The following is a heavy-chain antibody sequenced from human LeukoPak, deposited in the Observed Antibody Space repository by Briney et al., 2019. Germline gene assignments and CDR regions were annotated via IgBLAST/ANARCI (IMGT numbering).Heavy chain of an antibody. D-gene: IGHD2-15*01. J-gene: IGHJ3*02. CDR2: IYYSGST. CDR3: ARSGDEYCSGGSCYGVSAFDI. V-gene: IGHV4-59*01. Sequence: LSLTXXXSGGSXXSYYWSWIRQPPGKGLEWIGYIYYSGSTNYNPSLKSRVTISVDTSKNQFSLKLSSVTAADTAVYYCARSGDEYCSGGSCYGVSAFDIWGQGTMVTVSS. CDR1: GGSXXSYY.